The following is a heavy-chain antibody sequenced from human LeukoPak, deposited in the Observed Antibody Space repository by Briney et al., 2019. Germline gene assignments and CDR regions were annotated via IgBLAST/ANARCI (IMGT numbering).Heavy chain of an antibody. V-gene: IGHV4-61*02. D-gene: IGHD1-26*01. CDR3: ARVGANGGYMDV. Sequence: SQTLSLTCTVSGGSISSGSYYWSWIRQPAGKGLEWIGRIYTSGGTNYNPSLKSRVTISVDTSKNQFSLKLSSVTAADTAVYYCARVGANGGYMDVWGKGTTVTVSS. CDR1: GGSISSGSYY. CDR2: IYTSGGT. J-gene: IGHJ6*03.